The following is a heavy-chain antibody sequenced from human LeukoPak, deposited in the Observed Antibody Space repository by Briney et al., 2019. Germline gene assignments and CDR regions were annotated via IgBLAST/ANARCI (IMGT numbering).Heavy chain of an antibody. V-gene: IGHV4-38-2*02. CDR2: IYHSGST. J-gene: IGHJ5*02. CDR3: AKEESSGPFNWFDP. Sequence: SETLSLTCTVSGYSISSGYYWGWIRQPPGKGLEWIGSIYHSGSTYYNPSLKSRVTISVDTSKNQFSLKLSSVTAADTAVYYCAKEESSGPFNWFDPWGQGNLVTVSS. CDR1: GYSISSGYY. D-gene: IGHD3-22*01.